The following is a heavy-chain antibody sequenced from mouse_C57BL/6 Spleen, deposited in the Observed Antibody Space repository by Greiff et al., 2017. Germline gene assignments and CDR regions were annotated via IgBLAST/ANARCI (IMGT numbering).Heavy chain of an antibody. Sequence: QVQLQQPGAELVKPGASVKLSCKASGYTFTSYWMHWVKQRPGQGLEWIGMIHPNSGSTNYNEKFKSKATLTVDKSSSTAYMQLRSLTSEDSAVYDCARGSSYWYFDVWGTGTTVTVSS. CDR1: GYTFTSYW. J-gene: IGHJ1*03. D-gene: IGHD1-1*01. V-gene: IGHV1-64*01. CDR3: ARGSSYWYFDV. CDR2: IHPNSGST.